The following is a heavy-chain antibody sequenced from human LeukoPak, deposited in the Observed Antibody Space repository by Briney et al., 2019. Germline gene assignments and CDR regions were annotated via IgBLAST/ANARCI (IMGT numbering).Heavy chain of an antibody. CDR2: ISSSSSYI. CDR1: GFTFSSYS. J-gene: IGHJ4*02. CDR3: ARCPTQYPYSYGLGKCGYFDY. V-gene: IGHV3-21*01. D-gene: IGHD5-18*01. Sequence: PGGSLRLSRAASGFTFSSYSMNWVRQAPGKGLEWVSSISSSSSYIYYADSVKGRFTISRDNAKNSLYLQMNSLRAEDTAVYYCARCPTQYPYSYGLGKCGYFDYWGQGTLVTVSS.